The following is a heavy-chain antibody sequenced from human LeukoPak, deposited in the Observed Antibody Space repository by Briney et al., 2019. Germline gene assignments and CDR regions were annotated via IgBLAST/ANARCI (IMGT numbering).Heavy chain of an antibody. J-gene: IGHJ6*02. CDR1: GFTVSSNY. D-gene: IGHD4-11*01. Sequence: GGSLRLSCAASGFTVSSNYMSWVRQAPGKGLEWVSVIYSGGSTYYADSVKGRFTISRDNSKNTLYLQMNSLRAEDTAVYYCARADYSDYGYYYGMDVWGQGTTVTVSS. CDR2: IYSGGST. V-gene: IGHV3-66*01. CDR3: ARADYSDYGYYYGMDV.